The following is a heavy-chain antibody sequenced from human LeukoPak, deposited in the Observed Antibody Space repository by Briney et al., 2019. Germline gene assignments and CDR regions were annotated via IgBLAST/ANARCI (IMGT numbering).Heavy chain of an antibody. Sequence: SVKVSCKTSGYTFTGYYMHWVRQAPGQALEGLGWINANSGGRNSAQKFQGRVTMTRDAAISKAYMDLSRLRSDDTAIYYFARALVDGGNGRGAFDMWGQGKMVTVSS. CDR3: ARALVDGGNGRGAFDM. J-gene: IGHJ3*02. V-gene: IGHV1-2*02. CDR1: GYTFTGYY. CDR2: INANSGGR. D-gene: IGHD4-23*01.